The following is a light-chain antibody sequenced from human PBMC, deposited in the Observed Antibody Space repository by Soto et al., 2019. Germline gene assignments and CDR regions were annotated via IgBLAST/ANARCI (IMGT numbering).Light chain of an antibody. CDR2: DVT. Sequence: QSALTQPRSVSGSPGQSVTISCTGTSSDVGGYNYVSWYQQHPGKAPILMIYDVTKRPSGVPDRFSGSKSGNTASLTISGLQAEDEADNFCCSYAGSSTFVVFGGGTKLTVL. CDR3: CSYAGSSTFVV. CDR1: SSDVGGYNY. J-gene: IGLJ2*01. V-gene: IGLV2-11*01.